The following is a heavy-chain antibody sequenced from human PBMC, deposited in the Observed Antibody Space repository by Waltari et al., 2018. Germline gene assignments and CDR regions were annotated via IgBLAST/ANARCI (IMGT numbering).Heavy chain of an antibody. Sequence: QVQLVQSGAEVKKPGSSVTVSCKASGGTFSSYAISWVRQAPGQGLEWMGGIIPIFGTANYAQKFQGRVTITADESTSTAYMELSSLRSEDTAVYYCAVPPAAGIYYYYGMDVWGQGTTVTVSS. V-gene: IGHV1-69*01. CDR1: GGTFSSYA. CDR2: IIPIFGTA. CDR3: AVPPAAGIYYYYGMDV. D-gene: IGHD6-13*01. J-gene: IGHJ6*02.